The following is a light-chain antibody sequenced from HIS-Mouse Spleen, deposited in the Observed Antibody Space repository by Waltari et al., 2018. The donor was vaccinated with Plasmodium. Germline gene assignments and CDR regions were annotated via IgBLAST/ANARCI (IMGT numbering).Light chain of an antibody. J-gene: IGLJ2*01. CDR1: ALPKHY. CDR3: QSADSSGTYRV. Sequence: SYELTQPPSVSVSPGQTARITCSGDALPKHYAYWYQQKPGQATVLVIYNDSERTSGMPERFSDSSSGTTVTLTISGVQAEDEADYYCQSADSSGTYRVFGGGTKLTV. V-gene: IGLV3-25*03. CDR2: NDS.